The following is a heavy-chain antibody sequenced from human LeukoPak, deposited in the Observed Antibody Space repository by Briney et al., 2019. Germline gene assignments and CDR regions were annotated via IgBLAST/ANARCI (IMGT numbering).Heavy chain of an antibody. CDR1: GGSISSYY. CDR3: ARDSGYCSSTSCYHYYYGMDV. D-gene: IGHD2-2*03. J-gene: IGHJ6*02. CDR2: IHYSGST. V-gene: IGHV4-59*01. Sequence: SETLSLTCTVSGGSISSYYWSWIRQPPGKGLEWIGYIHYSGSTNYNPSLKSRVTISVDTSKNQFSLKLSSVTAADTAVYYCARDSGYCSSTSCYHYYYGMDVWGQGTTVTVSS.